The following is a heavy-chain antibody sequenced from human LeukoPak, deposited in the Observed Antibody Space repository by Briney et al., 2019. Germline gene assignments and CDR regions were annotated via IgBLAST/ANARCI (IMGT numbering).Heavy chain of an antibody. J-gene: IGHJ4*02. CDR1: GFTFSSYA. Sequence: PGGSLRLSCAASGFTFSSYAMHWVRQAPGKGLEYVSAISSNGGSTFYADSVKGRFTISRDNSKNTLYLQMGSLRSEDMAVHYCARAFGAENFDYWGQGTLVTVSS. CDR3: ARAFGAENFDY. CDR2: ISSNGGST. V-gene: IGHV3-64*02. D-gene: IGHD1-26*01.